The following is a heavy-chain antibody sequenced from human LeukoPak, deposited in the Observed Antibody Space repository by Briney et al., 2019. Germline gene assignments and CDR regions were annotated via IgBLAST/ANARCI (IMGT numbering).Heavy chain of an antibody. D-gene: IGHD2-2*01. CDR2: MNPNSGNT. J-gene: IGHJ3*02. V-gene: IGHV1-8*03. CDR3: ARGNQKHVVVPAASHAFDI. CDR1: GYTFTSYD. Sequence: ASVKVSCKASGYTFTSYDINWVRQATGQGLEWMGWMNPNSGNTGYAQKFQGRVTITRNTSISTAYMELSSLRSEDTAVYYCARGNQKHVVVPAASHAFDIWGQGTMVTVSS.